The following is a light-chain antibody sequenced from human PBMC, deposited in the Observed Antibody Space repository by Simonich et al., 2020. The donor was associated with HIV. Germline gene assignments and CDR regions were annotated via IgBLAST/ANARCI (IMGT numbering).Light chain of an antibody. V-gene: IGKV1-39*01. CDR1: QHIANS. CDR2: AAS. J-gene: IGKJ1*01. CDR3: QQSYSTPPT. Sequence: DIQMTQSPSSLSASVGDRFTITCQASQHIANSLNWSQPKPVKAPKLLIYAASSLQSGVPSRFSGSGSGTDFTLTISSRQPEDFATYYCQQSYSTPPTFGQGTKVEIK.